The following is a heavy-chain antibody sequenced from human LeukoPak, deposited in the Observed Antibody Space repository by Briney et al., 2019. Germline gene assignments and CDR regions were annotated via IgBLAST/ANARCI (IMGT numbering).Heavy chain of an antibody. Sequence: PGGSLRLSCAASGFTFSSYWMTWVRQAPGKGLEWVANIKQDGSEKYYVDSVKGRFTISRDNAKNSLYLQMNSLRAEDTAVYCCARDRSIAAHIFDYWGQGTLVTVSS. J-gene: IGHJ4*02. CDR3: ARDRSIAAHIFDY. V-gene: IGHV3-7*01. CDR1: GFTFSSYW. D-gene: IGHD6-6*01. CDR2: IKQDGSEK.